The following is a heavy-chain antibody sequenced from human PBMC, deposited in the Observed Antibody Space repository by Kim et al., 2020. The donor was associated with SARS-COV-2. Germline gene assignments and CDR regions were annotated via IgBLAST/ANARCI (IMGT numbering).Heavy chain of an antibody. Sequence: SETLSLTCAVYGGSFSGYYWSWIRQPPGKGLEWIGEINHSGSTNYNPSLKSRVTISVDTSKNQFSLKLSSVTAADTAVYYCARVARYCSSTSCHKFHYFDYWGQGTLVTVSS. D-gene: IGHD2-2*02. CDR1: GGSFSGYY. J-gene: IGHJ4*02. V-gene: IGHV4-34*01. CDR3: ARVARYCSSTSCHKFHYFDY. CDR2: INHSGST.